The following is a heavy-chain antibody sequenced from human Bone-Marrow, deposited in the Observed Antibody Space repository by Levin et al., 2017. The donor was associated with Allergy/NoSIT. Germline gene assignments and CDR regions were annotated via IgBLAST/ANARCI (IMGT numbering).Heavy chain of an antibody. CDR2: IYPGDSDT. D-gene: IGHD2-21*02. CDR3: ARLKQEHIVVVTARFFDY. Sequence: KVSCKGSGYSFTSYWIGWVRQMPGKGLEWMGIIYPGDSDTRYSPSFQGQVTISADKSISTAYLQWSSLKASDTAMYYCARLKQEHIVVVTARFFDYWGQGTLVTVSS. CDR1: GYSFTSYW. V-gene: IGHV5-51*01. J-gene: IGHJ4*02.